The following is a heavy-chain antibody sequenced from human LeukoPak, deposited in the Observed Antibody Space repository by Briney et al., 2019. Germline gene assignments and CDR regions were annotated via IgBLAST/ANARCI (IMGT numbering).Heavy chain of an antibody. CDR3: VRATGTVKRRRFDY. J-gene: IGHJ4*02. V-gene: IGHV3-48*03. D-gene: IGHD3-10*01. CDR1: GFTFSSYE. CDR2: ISSSGSTI. Sequence: GGSLRLSCAASGFTFSSYEMNWVRQAPGKGLEWVSYISSSGSTIYYADSVKGRFTISRDNAKNSLYLQMNSLRAEDTAVYYCVRATGTVKRRRFDYWGQGTLVTVSS.